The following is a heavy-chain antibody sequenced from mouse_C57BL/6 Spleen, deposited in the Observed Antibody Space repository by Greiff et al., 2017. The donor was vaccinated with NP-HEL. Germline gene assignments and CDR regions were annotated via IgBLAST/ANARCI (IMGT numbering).Heavy chain of an antibody. CDR2: ISYDGSN. CDR1: GYSITSGYY. CDR3: AKERIYYYGSSYAWFAY. V-gene: IGHV3-6*01. J-gene: IGHJ3*01. D-gene: IGHD1-1*01. Sequence: ESGPGLVKPSQSLSLTCSVTGYSITSGYYWNWIRQFPGNKLEWMGYISYDGSNNYNPSLKNRISITRDTSKNQFFLKLNSVTTEDTATYYCAKERIYYYGSSYAWFAYWGQGTLVTVSA.